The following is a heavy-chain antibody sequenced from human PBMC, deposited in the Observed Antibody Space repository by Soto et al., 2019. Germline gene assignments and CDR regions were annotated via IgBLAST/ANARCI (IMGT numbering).Heavy chain of an antibody. CDR3: ASVTRTCISTSCYRYYYGMDV. CDR1: GGSVSSGSYY. D-gene: IGHD2-2*02. V-gene: IGHV4-61*01. Sequence: QVQLQESGPGLVKPSETLSLTCTVSGGSVSSGSYYWSWIRQPPGKGLEWIGYIYYSGSTNYNPSLKSRVPISVDTYKNRFSLKLSSVTSADTAVYYCASVTRTCISTSCYRYYYGMDVWGQGTTVTVSS. CDR2: IYYSGST. J-gene: IGHJ6*02.